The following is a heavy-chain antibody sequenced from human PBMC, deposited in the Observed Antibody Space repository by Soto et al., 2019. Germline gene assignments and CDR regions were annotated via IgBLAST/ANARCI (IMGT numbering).Heavy chain of an antibody. CDR1: GYTFRDFG. D-gene: IGHD2-15*01. J-gene: IGHJ4*02. CDR3: ARVDRSAWWAFAS. CDR2: VSTYNGNT. Sequence: QVQLVQSGAEVKKPGSSVKVSCETSGYTFRDFGISWGRQAPGQGLEWMGWVSTYNGNTNTAQRLQGRVTFSTHTSTRTAYMELTSLRLDDTAIYYGARVDRSAWWAFASWGQGTLVTVSS. V-gene: IGHV1-18*04.